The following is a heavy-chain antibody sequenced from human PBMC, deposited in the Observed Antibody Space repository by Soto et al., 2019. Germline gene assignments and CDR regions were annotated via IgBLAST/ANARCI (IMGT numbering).Heavy chain of an antibody. CDR2: ISDGVDRA. D-gene: IGHD6-19*01. V-gene: IGHV3-23*01. J-gene: IGHJ4*02. CDR3: ARYTAVADPYYFDY. CDR1: GFNFATYS. Sequence: GGSLRLSCAVSGFNFATYSMSWVRQAPGKGLEWVAGISDGVDRAYYGDSVKGRFTISRDTSKNMLYLHMNSLRAEDTDIYYCARYTAVADPYYFDYWGQGTLVTVSS.